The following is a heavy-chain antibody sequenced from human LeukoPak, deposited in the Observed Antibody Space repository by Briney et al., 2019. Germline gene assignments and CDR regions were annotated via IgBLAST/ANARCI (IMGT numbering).Heavy chain of an antibody. CDR2: ISYDGSSK. J-gene: IGHJ4*02. CDR3: AKEGLRFFDF. D-gene: IGHD5-12*01. Sequence: GGSLRLSCTASGFTFSSTGMHWVRQAPGKGRDWVASISYDGSSKKYVDSVKGRFTISRDNSKRTLYLQMNSLRSEDTAVYYCAKEGLRFFDFWGQGTLVTVSS. V-gene: IGHV3-30*18. CDR1: GFTFSSTG.